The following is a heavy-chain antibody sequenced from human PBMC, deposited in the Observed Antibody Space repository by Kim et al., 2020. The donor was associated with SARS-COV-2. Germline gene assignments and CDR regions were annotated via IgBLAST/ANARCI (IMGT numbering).Heavy chain of an antibody. V-gene: IGHV4-4*02. Sequence: PSLKSRVTISVDKSKNQSSLNLSSVTAADTAVYYCARGSTSPNYYYGMDVWGQGTTVTVSS. J-gene: IGHJ6*02. CDR3: ARGSTSPNYYYGMDV. D-gene: IGHD2-2*01.